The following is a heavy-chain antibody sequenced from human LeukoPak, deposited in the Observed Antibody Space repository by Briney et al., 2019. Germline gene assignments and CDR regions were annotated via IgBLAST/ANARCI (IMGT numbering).Heavy chain of an antibody. Sequence: ASVKVSCKASGGTFSSYAISWVRQAPGQGLEWMGGIIPIFGTANYAQKFQGRVTITADKSTSTAYMELSSLRSEDTAVYYCTTHTRGAFDIWGQGTMVTVSS. V-gene: IGHV1-69*06. J-gene: IGHJ3*02. CDR2: IIPIFGTA. CDR3: TTHTRGAFDI. D-gene: IGHD1-14*01. CDR1: GGTFSSYA.